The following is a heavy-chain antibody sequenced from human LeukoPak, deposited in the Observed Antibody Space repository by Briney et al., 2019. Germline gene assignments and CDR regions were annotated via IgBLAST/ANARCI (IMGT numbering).Heavy chain of an antibody. J-gene: IGHJ4*02. V-gene: IGHV4-39*07. CDR2: IYYSGST. Sequence: SETLSLTCTVSGGSISSSSYYWGWIRQPPGKGLEWIGSIYYSGSTYYNPSLKSRVAISVDTSKNQFSLKLSSVTAADTAVYYCARVFPPGPFDYWGQGTLVTVSS. D-gene: IGHD3-10*01. CDR1: GGSISSSSYY. CDR3: ARVFPPGPFDY.